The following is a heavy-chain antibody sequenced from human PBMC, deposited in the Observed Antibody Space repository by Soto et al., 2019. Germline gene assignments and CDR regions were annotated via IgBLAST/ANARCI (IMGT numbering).Heavy chain of an antibody. Sequence: EVQLLESGGGLVQPGGSLRLSCAASGFTFDNYAMSWVRQAPAKGLAWVSTVSPSGGSTHYADSVKGRFTISRDNSRNTLYLQMNYVRAEDTAIYYCVSSFDSLLRTDFDYWGQGTLVTVSS. V-gene: IGHV3-23*01. CDR2: VSPSGGST. D-gene: IGHD3-10*01. CDR3: VSSFDSLLRTDFDY. J-gene: IGHJ4*02. CDR1: GFTFDNYA.